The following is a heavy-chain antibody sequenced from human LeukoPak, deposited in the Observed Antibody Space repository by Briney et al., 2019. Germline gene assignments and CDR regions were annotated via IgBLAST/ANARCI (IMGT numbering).Heavy chain of an antibody. CDR3: AKVGKHHSYYYYMDV. V-gene: IGHV3-23*01. CDR1: GFTFSSYA. D-gene: IGHD1-14*01. CDR2: ISGSGGST. Sequence: GGSLRLSCAASGFTFSSYAMSWVRQAPGKGLEWVSAISGSGGSTYYADSVKGRFTISRDNSKNTLYLQMNSLRAEDMAVYYCAKVGKHHSYYYYMDVWGKGTTVTVSS. J-gene: IGHJ6*03.